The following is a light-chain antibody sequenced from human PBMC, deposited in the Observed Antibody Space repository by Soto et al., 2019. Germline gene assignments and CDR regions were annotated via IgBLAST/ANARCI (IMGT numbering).Light chain of an antibody. V-gene: IGKV3-20*01. Sequence: EIVLTQSPGTLSLSPGERATLSCRASQSVSSSYLAWYQQKPGQAPRLLIYGASSRATGIPDRFSGSGSGTDFTLTISRLEPEDFAVYYGKQYGRSLRTFGQGTKVEIK. CDR1: QSVSSSY. J-gene: IGKJ1*01. CDR2: GAS. CDR3: KQYGRSLRT.